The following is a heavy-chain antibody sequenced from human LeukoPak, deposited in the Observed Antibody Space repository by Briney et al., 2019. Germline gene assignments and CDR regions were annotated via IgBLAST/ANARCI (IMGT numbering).Heavy chain of an antibody. Sequence: PSETLSLTCTVPGGSISSSSYYWGWIRQPPGKGLEWIGSIYYSGSTYYNPSLKSRVTISVDTSKNQFSLKLSSVTAADTAVYYCARGYSSSSWNLWGQGTLVTVSS. CDR1: GGSISSSSYY. J-gene: IGHJ4*02. CDR2: IYYSGST. CDR3: ARGYSSSSWNL. V-gene: IGHV4-39*07. D-gene: IGHD6-6*01.